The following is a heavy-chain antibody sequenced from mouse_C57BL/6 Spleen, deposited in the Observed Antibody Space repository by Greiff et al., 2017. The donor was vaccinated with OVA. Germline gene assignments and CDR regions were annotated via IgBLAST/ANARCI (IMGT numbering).Heavy chain of an antibody. CDR3: AKTDYYGSSLYYAMDY. V-gene: IGHV2-5*01. D-gene: IGHD1-1*01. J-gene: IGHJ4*01. CDR2: IWRGGST. Sequence: VQLQQSGPGLVQPSQSLSITCTVSGFSLTRYGVHWVRQSPGKGLEWLGVIWRGGSTDYTAAFMSRLSITKYNSKSQVFFKMNSLQADDTAIYYCAKTDYYGSSLYYAMDYWGQGTSVTVSS. CDR1: GFSLTRYG.